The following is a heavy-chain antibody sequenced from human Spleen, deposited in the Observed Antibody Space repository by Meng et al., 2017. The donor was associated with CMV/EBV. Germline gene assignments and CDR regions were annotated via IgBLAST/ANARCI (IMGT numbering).Heavy chain of an antibody. CDR3: ARSLLYNWNPPVYYFDY. CDR2: ISGTGDRA. D-gene: IGHD1-20*01. V-gene: IGHV3-23*01. Sequence: GESLKISCAASGFTFSNAWMSWVRQAPGKELEWVSIISGTGDRADYADSVRGRFTISRDNSKNTLHLQMRSLRVEDAAVYYCARSLLYNWNPPVYYFDYWGQGALVTVSS. CDR1: GFTFSNAW. J-gene: IGHJ4*01.